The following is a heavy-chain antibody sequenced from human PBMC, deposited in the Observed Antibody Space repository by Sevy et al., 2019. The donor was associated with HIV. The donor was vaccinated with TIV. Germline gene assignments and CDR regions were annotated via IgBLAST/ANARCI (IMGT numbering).Heavy chain of an antibody. CDR3: ASGITMIVATDAFDI. Sequence: GGSLRLSCAASGFTVSSNYMNWVRQAPGKGLEWVSVIYSGGSTYYADSVKGRFTISRDNSKNTLYLQMNSLRAEDTAVYYCASGITMIVATDAFDIWGQGTMVTVSS. CDR1: GFTVSSNY. CDR2: IYSGGST. D-gene: IGHD3-22*01. V-gene: IGHV3-53*01. J-gene: IGHJ3*02.